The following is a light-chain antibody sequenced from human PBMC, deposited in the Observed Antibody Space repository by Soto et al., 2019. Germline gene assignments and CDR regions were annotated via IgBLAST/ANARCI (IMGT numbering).Light chain of an antibody. Sequence: EIVLTQSPVTLSLSPGDRVTLFCRASQSVNNYLAWCQQKPGQAPRLLIYGVYTRAPGIPARFSGSGSGTEFTLTISSLQSEDFAVYYCQQYHSWPPRTFGQGTKVDIK. V-gene: IGKV3D-15*01. CDR1: QSVNNY. CDR2: GVY. J-gene: IGKJ1*01. CDR3: QQYHSWPPRT.